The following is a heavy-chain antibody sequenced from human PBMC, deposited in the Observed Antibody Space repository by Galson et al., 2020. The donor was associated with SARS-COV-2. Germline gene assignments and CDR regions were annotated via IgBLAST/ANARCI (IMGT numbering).Heavy chain of an antibody. CDR2: INPSGGST. J-gene: IGHJ6*02. CDR1: GYTFTSYY. V-gene: IGHV1-46*01. Sequence: ASVKVSCKASGYTFTSYYMHWVRQAPGQGLEWMGIINPSGGSTSYAQKFQGRVTMTRDTSTSTAYMELSSLRSEDTAVYYCARDMYYDFWSGYDYYYGMDVCGQGTTVTVSS. D-gene: IGHD3-3*01. CDR3: ARDMYYDFWSGYDYYYGMDV.